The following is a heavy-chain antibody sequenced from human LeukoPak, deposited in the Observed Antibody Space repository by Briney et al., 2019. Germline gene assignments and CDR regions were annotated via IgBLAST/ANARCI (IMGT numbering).Heavy chain of an antibody. D-gene: IGHD5-12*01. Sequence: PGGSLRLSCAASGFTFSSYAMHWVRQAPGKGLEWVAVISYGGSNKYYADSVKGRFTISRDNSKNTLYLQMNSLRAEDTAVYYCARGGYSGYVPPDYWGQGTLVTVSS. CDR1: GFTFSSYA. CDR2: ISYGGSNK. CDR3: ARGGYSGYVPPDY. J-gene: IGHJ4*02. V-gene: IGHV3-30-3*01.